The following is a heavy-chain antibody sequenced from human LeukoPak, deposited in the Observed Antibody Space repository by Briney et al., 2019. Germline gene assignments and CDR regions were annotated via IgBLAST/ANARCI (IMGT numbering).Heavy chain of an antibody. CDR2: INPSGGST. D-gene: IGHD2-15*01. CDR1: GYTFTSYY. V-gene: IGHV1-46*01. J-gene: IGHJ4*02. Sequence: ASVKVSCKASGYTFTSYYMHWVRQAPGQGLEWMGIINPSGGSTTYAQKFQGRVTMTRDTSTSTVYMELSSLRSEDTAMFYCARELYCSGGSCYYGVFDYWGQGTLVTVSS. CDR3: ARELYCSGGSCYYGVFDY.